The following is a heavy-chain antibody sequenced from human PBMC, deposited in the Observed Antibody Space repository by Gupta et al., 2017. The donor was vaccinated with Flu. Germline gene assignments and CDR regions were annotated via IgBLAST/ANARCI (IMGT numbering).Heavy chain of an antibody. CDR2: IIPIFGTA. V-gene: IGHV1-69*01. D-gene: IGHD5-18*01. J-gene: IGHJ3*02. CDR3: ARDLVKYAHTAMVWDAFDI. Sequence: QVQLVQSGAEVKKPGSSVKVFCKASGGTFSSYAISWVRQAAGQGLEWMGGIIPIFGTANYAQKFQGRVTITADESTSTAYMELSSLRSEDTAVYYCARDLVKYAHTAMVWDAFDIWGQGTMVTVSS. CDR1: GGTFSSYA.